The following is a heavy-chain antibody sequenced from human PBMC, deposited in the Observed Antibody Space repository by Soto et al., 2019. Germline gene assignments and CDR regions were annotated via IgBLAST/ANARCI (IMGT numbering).Heavy chain of an antibody. J-gene: IGHJ4*02. CDR3: ARLPGSTAPRPDY. V-gene: IGHV3-23*01. D-gene: IGHD6-6*01. Sequence: EVQLLESGGNLVQPGGSLRLSCAASGFNFSYNAMNWVRQAPGKGLQWVSTILGNGENTYYADSVKGRFTISRDSSKNTLYLQMNILRAEDTAIYYCARLPGSTAPRPDYWGRGTLVTVSS. CDR2: ILGNGENT. CDR1: GFNFSYNA.